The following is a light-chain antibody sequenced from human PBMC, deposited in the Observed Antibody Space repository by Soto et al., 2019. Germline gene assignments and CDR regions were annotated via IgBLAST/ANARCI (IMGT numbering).Light chain of an antibody. CDR3: QQFSSYPLT. V-gene: IGKV3-20*01. CDR2: DAS. CDR1: QTVRNNY. J-gene: IGKJ4*01. Sequence: EIVLTQSPGTLSLSPGESATLSCRSSQTVRNNYLAWYQQKLGQAPRLLIYDASSRATGIPDRFSGGGSGTDFTLTISRLEPEDFAVYYCQQFSSYPLTFGGGTKVDIK.